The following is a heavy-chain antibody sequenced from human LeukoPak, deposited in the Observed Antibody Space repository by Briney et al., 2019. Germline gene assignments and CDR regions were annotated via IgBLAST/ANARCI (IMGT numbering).Heavy chain of an antibody. CDR2: IYSGGNT. Sequence: GGSLRLSCAASGXTVSSNYMSWVRQAPGKGLEWVSVIYSGGNTYYADSVKGRFTISRDNSKNTLYLQMTSLRAEDTAVYYCARADYYDSSGYNDYWGQGALVTVSS. D-gene: IGHD3-22*01. V-gene: IGHV3-53*01. CDR1: GXTVSSNY. J-gene: IGHJ4*02. CDR3: ARADYYDSSGYNDY.